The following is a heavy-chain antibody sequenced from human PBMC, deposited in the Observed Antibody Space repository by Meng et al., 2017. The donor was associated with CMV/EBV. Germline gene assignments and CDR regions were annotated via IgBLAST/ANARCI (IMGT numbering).Heavy chain of an antibody. V-gene: IGHV1-2*02. CDR1: GYTFTGYY. CDR2: INPNSGGT. J-gene: IGHJ6*02. D-gene: IGHD3-16*01. Sequence: ASVKVSCKASGYTFTGYYMHWVRRAPGQGLEWMGWINPNSGGTNYAQKFQGRVTMTRDTSISTAYMELSRLRSDDTAVYYCARDTPFVMPLYYYYYYGMDVWGQGTTVTVSS. CDR3: ARDTPFVMPLYYYYYYGMDV.